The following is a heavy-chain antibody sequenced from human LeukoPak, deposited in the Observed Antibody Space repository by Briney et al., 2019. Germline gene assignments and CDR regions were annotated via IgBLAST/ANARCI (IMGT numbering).Heavy chain of an antibody. J-gene: IGHJ4*02. CDR3: ARTYDSSGYYSFFFDY. D-gene: IGHD3-22*01. Sequence: SGPTLVKPTQTLTLTCTFSGFSLSTSGVGVGWIRQSPGKAPEWLALIYWDDDKRYSPSLKSRLTITKDTSKNQVVLTMTNMDPVDTATYYCARTYDSSGYYSFFFDYWAQGTLVTVSS. CDR2: IYWDDDK. CDR1: GFSLSTSGVG. V-gene: IGHV2-5*02.